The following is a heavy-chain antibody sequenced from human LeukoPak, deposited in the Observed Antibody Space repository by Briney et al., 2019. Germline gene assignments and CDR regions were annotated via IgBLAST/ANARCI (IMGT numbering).Heavy chain of an antibody. J-gene: IGHJ4*02. D-gene: IGHD3-22*01. V-gene: IGHV4-38-2*02. CDR3: ARDNRWDYYDSSGYSY. Sequence: SETLSLTSTVSGYSISSGYYWGWIRQPPGKGLERIGSIYHSGSTYYNPSSKSRVPISVDTCKNQFSLKLSSVTAPDPSAYYCARDNRWDYYDSSGYSYWSQGTLVTVSS. CDR1: GYSISSGYY. CDR2: IYHSGST.